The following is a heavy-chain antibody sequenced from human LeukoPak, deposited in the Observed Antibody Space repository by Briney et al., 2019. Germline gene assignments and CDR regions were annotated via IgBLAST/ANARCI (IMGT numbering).Heavy chain of an antibody. CDR2: ISSSSSTI. V-gene: IGHV3-48*01. CDR1: GFTFSSYS. CDR3: AREGGWYYFDY. D-gene: IGHD6-19*01. Sequence: GGSLRLSCAASGFTFSSYSMNWVRQAPGKGLEWVSYISSSSSTIYYADSVKGRFTISRDNAKNSLYLQMNSLRAEVTAVYYCAREGGWYYFDYWGQGTLVTVSS. J-gene: IGHJ4*02.